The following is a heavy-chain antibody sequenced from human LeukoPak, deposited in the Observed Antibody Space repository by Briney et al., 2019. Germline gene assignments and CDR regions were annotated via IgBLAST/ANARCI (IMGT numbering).Heavy chain of an antibody. CDR2: ISGNGIST. CDR3: AKDKEMATTPRVFGY. CDR1: GFTFSSYA. V-gene: IGHV3-23*01. J-gene: IGHJ4*02. D-gene: IGHD5-24*01. Sequence: PGGSLRLSCAASGFTFSSYAMSWVRQAPGKGLEWVSGISGNGISTHYADSVKGRFTISRDNSKNTLDLQMSSLRAEDTAVYYCAKDKEMATTPRVFGYWGQGTLVTVSS.